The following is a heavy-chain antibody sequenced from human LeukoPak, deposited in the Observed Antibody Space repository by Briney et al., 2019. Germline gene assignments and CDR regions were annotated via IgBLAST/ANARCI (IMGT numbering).Heavy chain of an antibody. J-gene: IGHJ4*02. CDR2: ISSSSSYI. V-gene: IGHV3-21*04. CDR3: ARPHSSSWKLSSY. D-gene: IGHD6-13*01. Sequence: GGSLRLSCAASGFTFSSYSMNWVRQAPGKGLEWVSSISSSSSYIYYADSVKGRFTISRDNAKNSLYLQMNSLRAEDTAVYYCARPHSSSWKLSSYWGQGTLVTVSS. CDR1: GFTFSSYS.